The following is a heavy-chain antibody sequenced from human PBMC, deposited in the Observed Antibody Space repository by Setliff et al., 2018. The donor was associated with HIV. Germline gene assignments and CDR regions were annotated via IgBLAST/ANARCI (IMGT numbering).Heavy chain of an antibody. V-gene: IGHV3-48*03. J-gene: IGHJ6*02. CDR1: GFIFSSYE. CDR3: AREPHELRYFDWLLYPAYYYYGMDV. D-gene: IGHD3-9*01. Sequence: PGGSLRLSCAASGFIFSSYEMNWVRQAPGKGLEWVSYISSSGSPIHYADSVRGRFTISRDNAKKSLYLQMNSLRAEDTAVYYCAREPHELRYFDWLLYPAYYYYGMDVWGQGTTVTVSS. CDR2: ISSSGSPI.